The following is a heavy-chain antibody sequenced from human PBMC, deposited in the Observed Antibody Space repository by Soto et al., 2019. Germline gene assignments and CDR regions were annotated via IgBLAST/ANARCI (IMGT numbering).Heavy chain of an antibody. Sequence: QVQLVQSGAEVKKPGASVKVSFKASGYTFSSNYDINWFRQATGQGLEWMGWMNPNNGNTGYAQNFQGRVAMTRNTSITTAYMELSRLRSEDTAVYYCAKGPRNWGVDYWGQGTLVTVSS. CDR1: GYTFSSNYD. D-gene: IGHD7-27*01. J-gene: IGHJ4*02. CDR2: MNPNNGNT. CDR3: AKGPRNWGVDY. V-gene: IGHV1-8*01.